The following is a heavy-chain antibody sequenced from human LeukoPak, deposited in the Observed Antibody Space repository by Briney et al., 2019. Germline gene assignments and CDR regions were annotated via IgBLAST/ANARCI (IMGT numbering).Heavy chain of an antibody. Sequence: SETLSLTCAVYGGPFRGFFWSWIRQAPGKGLDWIGEISHSGSSNYNPSLTSRITISVDTSKSQFSLGLTSVTAADTAVYYCARGIFYGGRNQYIWFDLWGQGTLVTVSS. CDR3: ARGIFYGGRNQYIWFDL. V-gene: IGHV4-34*01. J-gene: IGHJ5*02. CDR2: ISHSGSS. D-gene: IGHD4-23*01. CDR1: GGPFRGFF.